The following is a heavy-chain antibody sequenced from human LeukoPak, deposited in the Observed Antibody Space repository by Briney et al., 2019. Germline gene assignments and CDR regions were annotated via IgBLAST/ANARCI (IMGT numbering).Heavy chain of an antibody. CDR1: GYTFTGYY. Sequence: ASVKVSCKASGYTFTGYYMHWVRQAPGQGLEWMGWINPNSGGTNYAQKFQGRVTMTRDTSISTAYMGLSRLRSDDTAVYYCAVPYCSSTSCSPTNNWFDPWGQGTLVTVSS. V-gene: IGHV1-2*02. CDR2: INPNSGGT. J-gene: IGHJ5*02. CDR3: AVPYCSSTSCSPTNNWFDP. D-gene: IGHD2-2*01.